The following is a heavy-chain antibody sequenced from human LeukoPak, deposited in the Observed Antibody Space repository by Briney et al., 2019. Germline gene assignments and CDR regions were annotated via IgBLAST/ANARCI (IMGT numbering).Heavy chain of an antibody. V-gene: IGHV3-33*06. J-gene: IGHJ3*02. CDR1: GFTLSSYV. CDR3: AKGVSAAADDAFDI. CDR2: IWYDGSNK. Sequence: GGSLRLSCAASGFTLSSYVMHWVPHAPRKGPERVAVIWYDGSNKYYADSVKGRFTISRDNSKNTLYLQMNSLRAEDTAVYYCAKGVSAAADDAFDIWGQGTMVTVSS. D-gene: IGHD6-13*01.